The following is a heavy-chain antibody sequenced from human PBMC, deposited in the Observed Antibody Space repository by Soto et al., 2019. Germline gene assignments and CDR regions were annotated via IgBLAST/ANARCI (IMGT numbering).Heavy chain of an antibody. CDR1: GFTFSGSA. CDR2: IRSKANSYAT. Sequence: GGSLRLSCAASGFTFSGSAMHWVRQASGKGLEWVGRIRSKANSYATAYAASVKGRFTISRDDSKNTAYLQMNSLKTEDTAVYYCTRQTSLVATIRDWFDPWGQGTQVTVSS. D-gene: IGHD5-12*01. J-gene: IGHJ5*02. CDR3: TRQTSLVATIRDWFDP. V-gene: IGHV3-73*01.